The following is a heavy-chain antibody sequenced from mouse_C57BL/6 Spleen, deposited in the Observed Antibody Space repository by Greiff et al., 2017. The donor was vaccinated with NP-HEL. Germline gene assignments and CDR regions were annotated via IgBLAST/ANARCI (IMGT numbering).Heavy chain of an antibody. CDR1: GYTFTDYY. Sequence: EVQLQQSGPVLVKPGASVKMSCKASGYTFTDYYMNWVKQSHGKSLEWIGVINPYNGGTSYNQKFKGKATLTVDKSSRTAYMELNSLTSDDSAVYYCARSGSSLAWFAYWGQGTLVTVSA. V-gene: IGHV1-19*01. CDR3: ARSGSSLAWFAY. J-gene: IGHJ3*01. CDR2: INPYNGGT. D-gene: IGHD1-3*01.